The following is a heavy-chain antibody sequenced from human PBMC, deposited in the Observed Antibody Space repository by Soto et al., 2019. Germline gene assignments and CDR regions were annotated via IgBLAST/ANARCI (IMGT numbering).Heavy chain of an antibody. CDR3: ARRIYDSSGYYYGPSDY. CDR2: ISSSSSYT. J-gene: IGHJ4*02. D-gene: IGHD3-22*01. CDR1: GFTFSDYY. V-gene: IGHV3-11*06. Sequence: PGGSLRLSCAASGFTFSDYYMSWIRQAPGKGLEWVSYISSSSSYTNYADSVKGRFTISRDNAKNSLYLQMNSLRAEDTAVHYCARRIYDSSGYYYGPSDYWGQGTLVTVSS.